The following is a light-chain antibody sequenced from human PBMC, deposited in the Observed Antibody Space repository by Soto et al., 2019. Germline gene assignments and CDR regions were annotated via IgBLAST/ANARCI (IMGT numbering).Light chain of an antibody. Sequence: IQMTQSPSTLSASVQDRVTITCRASQTISSWLAWFQQRPGRAPKFLIYKASSLKNGVPLRFSGSGSGTQFTLTNSSLQPDDFATYYYQQYNSYSQTFGQGTKVDIK. CDR1: QTISSW. CDR2: KAS. J-gene: IGKJ1*01. V-gene: IGKV1-5*03. CDR3: QQYNSYSQT.